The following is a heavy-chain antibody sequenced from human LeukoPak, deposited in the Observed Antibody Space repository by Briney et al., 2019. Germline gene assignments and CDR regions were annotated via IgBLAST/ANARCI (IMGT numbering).Heavy chain of an antibody. J-gene: IGHJ4*02. CDR2: GFYGGSA. V-gene: IGHV4-39*01. CDR3: ARQFATASADTRGYFDF. Sequence: PSETLSLACTVPGASISSSNDYWGWIRQAPGKGLEWIGSGFYGGSAHYNPSLKSRATISVDTSKNQFSLKLSSVTAADAAMYYCARQFATASADTRGYFDFWGQGTVVTVSS. D-gene: IGHD2-2*01. CDR1: GASISSSNDY.